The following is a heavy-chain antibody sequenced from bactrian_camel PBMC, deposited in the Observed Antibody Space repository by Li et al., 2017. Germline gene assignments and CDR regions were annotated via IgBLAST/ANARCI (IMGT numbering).Heavy chain of an antibody. D-gene: IGHD7*01. J-gene: IGHJ4*01. CDR1: AYLYGHC. CDR2: IDSDGST. V-gene: IGHV3S53*01. Sequence: HVQPVESGGGSVQAGGSLRLSCAASAYLYGHCMGWFRAAEGKDREVIAAIDSDGSTSYADSVKGRFTISKDNAKNALLLQMTNLKPQDTAMYYCAADREDVWYDEACRVVAPRVGYWGQGTQVTVS. CDR3: AADREDVWYDEACRVVAPRVGY.